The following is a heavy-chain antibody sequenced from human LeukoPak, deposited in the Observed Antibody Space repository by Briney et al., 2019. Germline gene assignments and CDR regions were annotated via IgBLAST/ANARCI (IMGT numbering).Heavy chain of an antibody. CDR1: GGSISSSSYY. J-gene: IGHJ4*02. CDR3: ARLVLGWDIVVVPAAMGYFDY. CDR2: IYYSGST. Sequence: SETLSLTCTVSGGSISSSSYYWGWIRQPPGKGLEWIGSIYYSGSTYYNPSLKSRVTISVDTSKKQFSLKLSSVTAADTAVYYCARLVLGWDIVVVPAAMGYFDYWGQGTLVTVSS. V-gene: IGHV4-39*01. D-gene: IGHD2-2*01.